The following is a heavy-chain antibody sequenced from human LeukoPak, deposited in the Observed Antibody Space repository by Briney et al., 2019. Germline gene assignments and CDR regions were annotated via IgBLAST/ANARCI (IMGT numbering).Heavy chain of an antibody. CDR2: ISSSSSYI. J-gene: IGHJ5*02. D-gene: IGHD6-19*01. Sequence: GGSLRLSCAASGFTFSSYSMNWVRQAPGKGLEWVSSISSSSSYIYYADSVKGRFTISRDNAKNSLYLQMNSLRAEDTAVYYCARDQWLPMGGFDPWGQGTLVTVSS. CDR1: GFTFSSYS. CDR3: ARDQWLPMGGFDP. V-gene: IGHV3-21*01.